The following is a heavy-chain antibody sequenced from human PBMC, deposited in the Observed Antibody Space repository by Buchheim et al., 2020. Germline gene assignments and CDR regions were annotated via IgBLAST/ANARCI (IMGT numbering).Heavy chain of an antibody. CDR2: ISYDGSNK. V-gene: IGHV3-30*18. J-gene: IGHJ4*02. CDR3: AKIGASGSDFDQ. CDR1: GFTFSSYG. D-gene: IGHD2-15*01. Sequence: VQLLQSGGGVVQPGRSLRLSCAASGFTFSSYGMHWVRQAPGKGLEWVAVISYDGSNKYYADSVKGRFTISRDNSKNTLYLQMNSLRAEDTAVYYCAKIGASGSDFDQWGQGTL.